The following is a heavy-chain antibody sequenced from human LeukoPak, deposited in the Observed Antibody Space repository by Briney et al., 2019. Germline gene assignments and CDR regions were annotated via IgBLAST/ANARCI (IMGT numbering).Heavy chain of an antibody. CDR1: LYTFTIYG. D-gene: IGHD3-22*01. Sequence: ASVKVSCKASLYTFTIYGISWVRPAPGQGLEWMGWISAYNGNTNYAQKLQGRVTMTTDTSTSKAYMELRSLRSDDTAVYYCARMSYDSSGSYWPLDYWGQGTLVTVSS. CDR3: ARMSYDSSGSYWPLDY. CDR2: ISAYNGNT. V-gene: IGHV1-18*01. J-gene: IGHJ4*02.